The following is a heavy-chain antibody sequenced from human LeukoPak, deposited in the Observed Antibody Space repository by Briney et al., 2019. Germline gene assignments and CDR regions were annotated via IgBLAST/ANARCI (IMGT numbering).Heavy chain of an antibody. D-gene: IGHD2-21*01. CDR1: GGTFSSYA. CDR2: IIPIFGTA. J-gene: IGHJ4*02. CDR3: ARVGRRGVLGELDY. Sequence: SVKVSCKASGGTFSSYAISWVRQAPGQGLEWMGGIIPIFGTANYAQKFQGRVTMTRDTSISTAYMELSRLRSDDTAVYYCARVGRRGVLGELDYWGQGTLVTVSS. V-gene: IGHV1-69*05.